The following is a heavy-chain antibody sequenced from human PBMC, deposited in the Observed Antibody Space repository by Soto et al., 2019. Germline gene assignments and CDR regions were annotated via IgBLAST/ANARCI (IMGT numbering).Heavy chain of an antibody. CDR2: ISYDGSNK. J-gene: IGHJ4*02. CDR1: GFTFSSYA. Sequence: QVQLVESGGGVVQPGRSLRLSCAASGFTFSSYAMHWVRQAPGKGLEWVAVISYDGSNKYYADSVKGRFTISRDNSKNTLELQRNSLRAEDTAVYYCARCRIAVAGPPDYWGQGTLVTVSS. D-gene: IGHD6-19*01. CDR3: ARCRIAVAGPPDY. V-gene: IGHV3-30-3*01.